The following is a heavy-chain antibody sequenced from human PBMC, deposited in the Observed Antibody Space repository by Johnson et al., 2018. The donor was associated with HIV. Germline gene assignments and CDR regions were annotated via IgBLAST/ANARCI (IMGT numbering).Heavy chain of an antibody. J-gene: IGHJ1*01. V-gene: IGHV3-30*18. Sequence: QVQLVESGGGVVQPGRSLRLSCAASGFTFSSYAMHWVRQAPGKGPEWLAVISYDGSNKYYADSVKGRFTISRDNSKNTLYLQMNSLRAEDTAVYYCAKFVGAGSSVLELGDNVRGLLCLRWAMWG. CDR3: AKFVGAGSSVLELGDNVRGLLCLRWAM. D-gene: IGHD1-26*01. CDR2: ISYDGSNK. CDR1: GFTFSSYA.